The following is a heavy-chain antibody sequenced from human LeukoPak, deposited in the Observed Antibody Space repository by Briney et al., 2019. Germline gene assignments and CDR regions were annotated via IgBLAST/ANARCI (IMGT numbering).Heavy chain of an antibody. V-gene: IGHV4-59*01. Sequence: SETLSLTCTVAGGSISSYYWSWIRQPPGKGLEWIGYIYYSGSTNYNPSLKSRVTISVDTSKNQFSQKLSSVTAADTAVYYCASHRSDAFDIWGQGTMVTVSS. CDR3: ASHRSDAFDI. CDR2: IYYSGST. J-gene: IGHJ3*02. CDR1: GGSISSYY. D-gene: IGHD3-10*01.